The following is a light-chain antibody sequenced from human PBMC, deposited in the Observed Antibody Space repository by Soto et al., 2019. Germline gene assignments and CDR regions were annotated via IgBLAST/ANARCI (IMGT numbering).Light chain of an antibody. J-gene: IGKJ1*01. CDR2: GAS. Sequence: EKGMTQSPATPSLSPGGKAPPSCPASQSVSSNLAWYQQKPGQAPRLLIYGASTRATGIPARFSGSGSGTEFTLTISSLQSEDFAVYYCQQYNNWPRTLGQGTKVDIK. CDR3: QQYNNWPRT. CDR1: QSVSSN. V-gene: IGKV3-15*01.